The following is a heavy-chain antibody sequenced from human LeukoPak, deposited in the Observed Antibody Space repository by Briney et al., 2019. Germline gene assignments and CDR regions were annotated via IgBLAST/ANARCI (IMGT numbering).Heavy chain of an antibody. CDR2: INHSGST. Sequence: SETLSLTCAVYGGSFSGYYWSWIRQPPGKGLEWVGEINHSGSTNSNPSLNSRVTISVDTSKNQFSLKMSSVTAADTAVYYCARRGRSGITMVRGDIIGGPYDYWGQGTLVTVSS. J-gene: IGHJ4*02. CDR1: GGSFSGYY. D-gene: IGHD3-10*01. CDR3: ARRGRSGITMVRGDIIGGPYDY. V-gene: IGHV4-34*01.